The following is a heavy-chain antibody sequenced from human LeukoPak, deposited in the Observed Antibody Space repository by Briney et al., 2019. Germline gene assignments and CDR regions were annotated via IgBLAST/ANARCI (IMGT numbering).Heavy chain of an antibody. CDR2: IKTDGSEI. D-gene: IGHD7-27*01. J-gene: IGHJ4*02. V-gene: IGHV3-7*01. CDR1: GFTFSNYW. CDR3: AREGTLRAHWDPFDY. Sequence: GGSLRLSCAASGFTFSNYWMSWVRQAPGKGLEWVATIKTDGSEIYYVDSVKGRFTISRDNARNSVYLQMNSLRGEDTAVYYCAREGTLRAHWDPFDYWGQGTLDSVSS.